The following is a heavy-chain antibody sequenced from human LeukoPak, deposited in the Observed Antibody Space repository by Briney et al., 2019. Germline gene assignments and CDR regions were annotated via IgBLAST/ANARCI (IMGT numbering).Heavy chain of an antibody. CDR3: ARGRLGATY. Sequence: SETLSLTCTVSGGSVSRGSYYWSWTRQPPGKGLEWIGYIHHSGTTNYSPSLKSRVTISVDMSKNQFFLNLTSVTAADAAVYYCARGRLGATYWGQGTLVTVSS. CDR1: GGSVSRGSYY. J-gene: IGHJ4*02. V-gene: IGHV4-61*01. CDR2: IHHSGTT. D-gene: IGHD1-26*01.